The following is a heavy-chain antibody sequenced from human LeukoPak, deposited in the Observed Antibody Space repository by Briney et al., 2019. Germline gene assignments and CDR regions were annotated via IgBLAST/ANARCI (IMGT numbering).Heavy chain of an antibody. CDR3: AIGGSSWPYDYYYMDV. D-gene: IGHD6-13*01. Sequence: SETLSLTCAVYGGSFSGYYWSWIRQPPGKGLEWIGEINHSGSTNYNPSLKSRVTISVDTSKNQFSLKLSSVTAADTAVYYCAIGGSSWPYDYYYMDVWGKGTTVTVSS. V-gene: IGHV4-34*01. J-gene: IGHJ6*03. CDR2: INHSGST. CDR1: GGSFSGYY.